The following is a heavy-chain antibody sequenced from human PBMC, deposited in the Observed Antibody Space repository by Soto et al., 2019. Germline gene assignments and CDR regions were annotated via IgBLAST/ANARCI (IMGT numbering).Heavy chain of an antibody. CDR1: GGSISSSSYY. CDR3: ASQYSGSFGG. V-gene: IGHV4-39*01. Sequence: QLQLQESGPGLVKPSETLSLTCTVSGGSISSSSYYWGWIRQPPGKGLEWIGSIYYSGSTYYNPSLKXXVXIXXDTSKNQFSLKLSSVTAADTAVYYCASQYSGSFGGWGQGTLVTVSS. D-gene: IGHD1-26*01. J-gene: IGHJ4*02. CDR2: IYYSGST.